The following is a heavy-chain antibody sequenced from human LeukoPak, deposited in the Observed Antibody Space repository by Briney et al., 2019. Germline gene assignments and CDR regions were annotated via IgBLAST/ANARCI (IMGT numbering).Heavy chain of an antibody. D-gene: IGHD3-10*01. Sequence: ASVKVSCKASGYTFTIYYLHWVRQAPGQGLEWMGIINPGGGSTTYAQKFQGRVTMTRDTSTSTVYMELSSLRSEDTAVYYCARGYYYGSGSYPYYFDYWGQGTPVTVSS. J-gene: IGHJ4*02. CDR3: ARGYYYGSGSYPYYFDY. CDR2: INPGGGST. CDR1: GYTFTIYY. V-gene: IGHV1-46*01.